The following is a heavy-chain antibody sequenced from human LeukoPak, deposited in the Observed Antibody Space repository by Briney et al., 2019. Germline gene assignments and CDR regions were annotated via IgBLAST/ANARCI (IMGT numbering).Heavy chain of an antibody. D-gene: IGHD3-10*01. CDR1: GGSISSNTYC. J-gene: IGHJ4*02. V-gene: IGHV4-39*07. Sequence: PSGTLSLTCTVSGGSISSNTYCWGWIRQPPGEGLEWIASVYSTGNTFYNPSLKSGVTISVDTSKNQFSLRLSAVTAADTAVYYCARDLNRRGEFDYWGQGTPVTVSS. CDR3: ARDLNRRGEFDY. CDR2: VYSTGNT.